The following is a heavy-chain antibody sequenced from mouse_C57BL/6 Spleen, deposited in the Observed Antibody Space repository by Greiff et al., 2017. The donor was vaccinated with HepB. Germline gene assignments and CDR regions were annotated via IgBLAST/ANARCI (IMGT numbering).Heavy chain of an antibody. Sequence: VQLKESGPGLVKPSQSLSLTCSVTGYSITSGYYWNWIRQFPGNKLEWMGYISYDGSNNYNPSLKNRISITRDTSKNQFFLKLNSVTTEDTATYYCARANYYGSSFYWYFDVWGTGTTVTVSS. CDR2: ISYDGSN. V-gene: IGHV3-6*01. CDR3: ARANYYGSSFYWYFDV. J-gene: IGHJ1*03. D-gene: IGHD1-1*01. CDR1: GYSITSGYY.